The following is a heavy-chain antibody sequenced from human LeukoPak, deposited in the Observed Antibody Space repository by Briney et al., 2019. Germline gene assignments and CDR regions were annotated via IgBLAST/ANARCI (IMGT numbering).Heavy chain of an antibody. CDR3: ARAGAFVAHYRFLWSY. D-gene: IGHD3-3*01. CDR1: GFTFSSYS. CDR2: ISSSSSYI. V-gene: IGHV3-21*01. J-gene: IGHJ4*02. Sequence: KPGGSLRLSCAASGFTFSSYSMNWVRQAPGKGLEWVSSISSSSSYIYYADSVKGRFTISRDNAKNSLYLQMNSLRAEDTAVYYCARAGAFVAHYRFLWSYWGQGTLVTVSS.